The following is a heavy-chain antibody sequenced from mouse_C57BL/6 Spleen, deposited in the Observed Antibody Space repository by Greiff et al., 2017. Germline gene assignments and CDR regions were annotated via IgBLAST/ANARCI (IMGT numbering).Heavy chain of an antibody. CDR2: IRNKANGYTT. J-gene: IGHJ4*01. Sequence: EVKVVESGGGLVQPGGSLSLSCAASGFTFTDYYMSWVRQPPGKALEWLGFIRNKANGYTTEYSASVKGRFTISRDNSQSILYLQMKALRAEDSATYYCARYSYGSAMGSWGQGTSVTVSS. D-gene: IGHD1-1*01. CDR3: ARYSYGSAMGS. V-gene: IGHV7-3*01. CDR1: GFTFTDYY.